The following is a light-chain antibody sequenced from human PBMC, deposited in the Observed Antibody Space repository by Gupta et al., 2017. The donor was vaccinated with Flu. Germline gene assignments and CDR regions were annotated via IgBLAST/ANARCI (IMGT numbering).Light chain of an antibody. Sequence: PATLSVSPGEGATLSCRASQNIGNNVAWYQQKPGEAPRLLIYSASARAPTTPVRFIGRGSGTEFSPTISSLQSEDFAVYYCQQHYECLRTFGQGTQLEIK. CDR2: SAS. CDR1: QNIGNN. CDR3: QQHYECLRT. J-gene: IGKJ2*01. V-gene: IGKV3-15*01.